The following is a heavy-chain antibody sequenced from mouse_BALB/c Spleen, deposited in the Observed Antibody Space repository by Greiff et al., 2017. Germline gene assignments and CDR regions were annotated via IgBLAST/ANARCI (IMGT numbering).Heavy chain of an antibody. J-gene: IGHJ2*01. CDR2: IFPGTGTT. CDR1: GYTFTSYW. CDR3: ARGGTDY. Sequence: QVQLQQSGAELVKPGASVKLSCKTSGYTFTSYWIQWVKQRPGQGLGWIGEIFPGTGTTYYNEKFKGKATLTIDTSSSTAYMQLSSLTSEDSAVYFCARGGTDYWGQGTTLTVSS. V-gene: IGHV1S132*01.